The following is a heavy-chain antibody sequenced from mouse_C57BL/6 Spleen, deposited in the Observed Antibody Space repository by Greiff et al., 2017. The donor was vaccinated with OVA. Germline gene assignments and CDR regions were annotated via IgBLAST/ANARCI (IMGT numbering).Heavy chain of an antibody. CDR3: ASHYGSRNWYFDV. CDR2: INPNNGGT. V-gene: IGHV1-26*01. Sequence: VQLKQSGPELVKPGASVKISCKASGYTFTDYYMTWVQQSHGKSLEWIGDINPNNGGTSYNQKFKGKATLTVDKSSSTDYMELLSLTSEDSAVDDCASHYGSRNWYFDVWGKGTTVTVSS. D-gene: IGHD1-1*01. J-gene: IGHJ1*03. CDR1: GYTFTDYY.